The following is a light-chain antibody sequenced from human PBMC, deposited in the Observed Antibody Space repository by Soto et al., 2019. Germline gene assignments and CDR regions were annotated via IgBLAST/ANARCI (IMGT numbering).Light chain of an antibody. Sequence: EIVMTQSPAALSVSPGERVTLSCRASQSIASDLAWYQQKPGQAPRLLIYAASTRAPGPPDRFSGSGSGTDFTLTISRLEPEDFAMYYCQQYGNSPLITFVQGTRLEIK. CDR1: QSIASD. CDR3: QQYGNSPLIT. J-gene: IGKJ5*01. V-gene: IGKV3-20*01. CDR2: AAS.